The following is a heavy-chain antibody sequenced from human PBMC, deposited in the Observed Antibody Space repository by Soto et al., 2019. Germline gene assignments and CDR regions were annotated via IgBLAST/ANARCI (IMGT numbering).Heavy chain of an antibody. Sequence: ASVKVSCKASGYTFTSDGISWVRQAPGQGLEWMGWISAYNGNTNYAQKLQGRVTMTTDTSTSTAYMELRSLRSDDTAVYYCARDWRVYYDSSGYCAFDIWGQGTMVTVSS. J-gene: IGHJ3*02. D-gene: IGHD3-22*01. CDR1: GYTFTSDG. CDR3: ARDWRVYYDSSGYCAFDI. V-gene: IGHV1-18*01. CDR2: ISAYNGNT.